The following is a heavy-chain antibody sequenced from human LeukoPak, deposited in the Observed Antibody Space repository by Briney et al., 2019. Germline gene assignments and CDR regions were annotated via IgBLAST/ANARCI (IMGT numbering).Heavy chain of an antibody. D-gene: IGHD6-19*01. V-gene: IGHV3-7*04. CDR3: ARGIAVAVNDY. CDR1: GFTFSSYW. J-gene: IGHJ4*02. CDR2: INQDGSEK. Sequence: GGSLRLSCAASGFTFSSYWMSWVRQAPGKGLEWVSNINQDGSEKYYVDSVKGRFTISRDNAKNSLYLQMNSLRAEDTAVYYCARGIAVAVNDYWGQGTLVTVSS.